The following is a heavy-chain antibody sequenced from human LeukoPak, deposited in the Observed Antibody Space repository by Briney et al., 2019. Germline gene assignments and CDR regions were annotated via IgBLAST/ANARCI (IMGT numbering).Heavy chain of an antibody. CDR2: ISYDGSNQ. Sequence: GGSLRLSCAASGFTFSSYGMHWVRQAPGKGLEWVAVISYDGSNQYYADSVKGRFTISRDNSKNTLYLQMNSLRAEDTAVYYCAKGREYYYDSSTYDYWGQGTLVTVSS. CDR1: GFTFSSYG. CDR3: AKGREYYYDSSTYDY. D-gene: IGHD3-22*01. J-gene: IGHJ4*02. V-gene: IGHV3-30*18.